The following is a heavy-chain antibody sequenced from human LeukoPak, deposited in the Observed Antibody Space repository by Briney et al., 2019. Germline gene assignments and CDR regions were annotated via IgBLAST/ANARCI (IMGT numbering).Heavy chain of an antibody. J-gene: IGHJ4*02. CDR2: INTNTGNP. D-gene: IGHD3-3*01. CDR1: GYTFTSYA. CDR3: ARGPLDANFGVVSD. V-gene: IGHV7-4-1*02. Sequence: ASVKVSCKASGYTFTSYAMNWVRQAPGQGLEWMGWINTNTGNPTYAQGFTGRFVFSLDTSVSTAYLQISSLEAEDTAVYYCARGPLDANFGVVSDWGQGTLVTVSS.